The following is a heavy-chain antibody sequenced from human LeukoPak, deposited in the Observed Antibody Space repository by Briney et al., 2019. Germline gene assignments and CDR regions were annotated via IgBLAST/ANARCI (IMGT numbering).Heavy chain of an antibody. J-gene: IGHJ4*02. D-gene: IGHD6-19*01. CDR1: GFTFSSYW. CDR2: IKQDGSEK. Sequence: GGSLRLSCAASGFTFSSYWMTWVRQPPGKGLEWVANIKQDGSEKYYVDSVRGRFTISRDNAKNLLHLQMNSLRAEDTAVYYCARDPRPSSGWRPFDYWGQGTLVTVSS. CDR3: ARDPRPSSGWRPFDY. V-gene: IGHV3-7*01.